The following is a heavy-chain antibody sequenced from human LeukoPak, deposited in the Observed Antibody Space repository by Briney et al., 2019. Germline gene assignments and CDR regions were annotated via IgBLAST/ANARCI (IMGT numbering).Heavy chain of an antibody. Sequence: ASVKVSCKTSGYTFTGYGFNWVRQAPGQGLEWMGWISTYNGNTNFAQKLQGRVTMTKDTSTGTAYMELRSLRSDDTAVYYCARDRGYCTNAVCPADYWGQGTLVTVSS. J-gene: IGHJ4*02. V-gene: IGHV1-18*01. CDR3: ARDRGYCTNAVCPADY. CDR1: GYTFTGYG. CDR2: ISTYNGNT. D-gene: IGHD2-8*01.